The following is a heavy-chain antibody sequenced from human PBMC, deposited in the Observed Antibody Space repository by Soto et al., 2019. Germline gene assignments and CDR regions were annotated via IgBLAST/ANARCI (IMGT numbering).Heavy chain of an antibody. V-gene: IGHV4-59*01. CDR1: GGSISSYY. CDR2: IYYSGST. Sequence: SETLSLTCTVSGGSISSYYWSWIRQPPGKGLEWIGYIYYSGSTNYNPSLKSRVTISVDTSKNQFSLKLSSVTAADTAVYYCARGVGRRYPFDPWGQGTLVTVS. D-gene: IGHD3-9*01. CDR3: ARGVGRRYPFDP. J-gene: IGHJ5*02.